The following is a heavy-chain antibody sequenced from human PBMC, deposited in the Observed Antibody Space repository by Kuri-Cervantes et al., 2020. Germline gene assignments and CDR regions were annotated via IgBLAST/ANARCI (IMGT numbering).Heavy chain of an antibody. CDR2: ISYDGSNK. J-gene: IGHJ5*02. Sequence: LKISCAASGFTFSSYAMHWVRQAPGKGLEWVAVISYDGSNKYYADSVKGRFTISRDNSKNTLYLQMNSLRDEDTAVYYCARSRGSYYFIENVGWFDPWGQGTLVTVSS. V-gene: IGHV3-30-3*01. CDR3: ARSRGSYYFIENVGWFDP. CDR1: GFTFSSYA. D-gene: IGHD1-26*01.